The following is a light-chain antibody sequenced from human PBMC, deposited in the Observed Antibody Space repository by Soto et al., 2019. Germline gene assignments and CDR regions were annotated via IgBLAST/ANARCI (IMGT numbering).Light chain of an antibody. Sequence: QSALTQPPSASGSPGQSVTISCTGTSSDVGGYNYVSWYQQHPGKAPKLMIYEVNKRPSGVPDRFSGSKSGNTAALSVSGIQAEDEADYYCISYAGSNNFVVFGGGTKVTVL. V-gene: IGLV2-8*01. CDR2: EVN. CDR3: ISYAGSNNFVV. CDR1: SSDVGGYNY. J-gene: IGLJ2*01.